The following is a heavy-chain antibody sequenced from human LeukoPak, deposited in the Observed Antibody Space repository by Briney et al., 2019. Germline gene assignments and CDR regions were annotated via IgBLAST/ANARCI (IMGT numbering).Heavy chain of an antibody. V-gene: IGHV1-69*04. CDR1: GGTFSSYA. J-gene: IGHJ5*02. D-gene: IGHD6-13*01. Sequence: ASVKVSCKASGGTFSSYAISWVRQAPGQGLEWMGRIIPILGIANYAQKFQGRVTITADKSTSTAYMELSSLRSEDTAVYYCARDRAPHYSSSWYPREDNWFDPWGQGTLVTVSS. CDR3: ARDRAPHYSSSWYPREDNWFDP. CDR2: IIPILGIA.